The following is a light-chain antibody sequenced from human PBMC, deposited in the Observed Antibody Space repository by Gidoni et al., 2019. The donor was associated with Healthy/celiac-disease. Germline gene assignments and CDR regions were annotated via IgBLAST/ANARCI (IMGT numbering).Light chain of an antibody. CDR2: EVT. Sequence: QSALTQPASVSGSPGQSITFSCTGTSSDIGRYNHVSWYQQHPGKAPKLLIYEVTYRPSGVSSRFSGSKSGNSASLTISGLQAEDEGDYYCTSFTSTFTYVFGTGTRVTVL. CDR3: TSFTSTFTYV. CDR1: SSDIGRYNH. J-gene: IGLJ1*01. V-gene: IGLV2-14*01.